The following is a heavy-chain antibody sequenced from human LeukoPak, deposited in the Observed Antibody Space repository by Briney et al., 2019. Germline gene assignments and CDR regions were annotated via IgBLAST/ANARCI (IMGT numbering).Heavy chain of an antibody. CDR1: GFTFSSYW. J-gene: IGHJ4*02. D-gene: IGHD3-16*01. Sequence: GGSLRLSCAASGFTFSSYWMHWVRQAPGRGLVWVSRISSDGSSTIYADSVKGRYTISRDNAKNTLYLQMNSLRAEDTAVYYCARDWGGYGPTSHDYWGQGTLVTVSS. CDR3: ARDWGGYGPTSHDY. CDR2: ISSDGSST. V-gene: IGHV3-74*01.